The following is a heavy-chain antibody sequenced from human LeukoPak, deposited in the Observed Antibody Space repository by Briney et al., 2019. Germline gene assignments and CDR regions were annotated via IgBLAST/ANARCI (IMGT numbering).Heavy chain of an antibody. V-gene: IGHV3-30*18. CDR2: ISYDGSNK. D-gene: IGHD3-10*01. CDR1: GFTFSSYG. Sequence: GGSLRLSCAASGFTFSSYGMHWVRQAPGKGLEWVAVISYDGSNKYYADSVKGRFTISRDNSKNTLYLQMNSLRAEDTAVYYCAKAGDGRGVRKDYYYYGMDVWGKGTTVTVSS. J-gene: IGHJ6*04. CDR3: AKAGDGRGVRKDYYYYGMDV.